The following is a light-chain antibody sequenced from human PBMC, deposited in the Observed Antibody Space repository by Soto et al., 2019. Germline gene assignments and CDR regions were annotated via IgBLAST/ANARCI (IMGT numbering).Light chain of an antibody. CDR2: INSDGSH. CDR3: QTWGTAIRVV. Sequence: QPVLTQSPSASASLGASVKLTCTLSSGHSNYAIAWHQQQPEKGPRYLMKINSDGSHSKGDGIPDRFSGSSSGAARYLTISSLQSDDEADYYCQTWGTAIRVVFGGGTKVTVL. CDR1: SGHSNYA. J-gene: IGLJ2*01. V-gene: IGLV4-69*01.